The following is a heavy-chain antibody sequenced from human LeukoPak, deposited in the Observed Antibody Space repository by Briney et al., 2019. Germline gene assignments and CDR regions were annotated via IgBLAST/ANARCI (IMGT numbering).Heavy chain of an antibody. Sequence: SETLSLTCTVSGGSISSYYWSWIRQPPGKGLEWIGYIYHSGSTYYSPSLKSRVTISVDRSKNQFSLKLSSVTAADTAVYYCARGTERASWFDPWGQGTLVTVSS. J-gene: IGHJ5*02. CDR2: IYHSGST. V-gene: IGHV4-59*12. CDR1: GGSISSYY. D-gene: IGHD1-1*01. CDR3: ARGTERASWFDP.